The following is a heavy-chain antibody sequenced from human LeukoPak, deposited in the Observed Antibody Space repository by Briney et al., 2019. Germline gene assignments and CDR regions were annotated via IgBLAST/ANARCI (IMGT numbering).Heavy chain of an antibody. Sequence: PGGSLRLSCAASGFTFSSYSMSWVRQAPGEGLEWVSAISPSGDSTSYPDSVKGRFTISRDNAKSSLYLQMSSLRAEDTAVYYCARGRPADYWGQGTLVTVSS. CDR3: ARGRPADY. CDR2: ISPSGDST. V-gene: IGHV3-23*01. J-gene: IGHJ4*02. D-gene: IGHD1-14*01. CDR1: GFTFSSYS.